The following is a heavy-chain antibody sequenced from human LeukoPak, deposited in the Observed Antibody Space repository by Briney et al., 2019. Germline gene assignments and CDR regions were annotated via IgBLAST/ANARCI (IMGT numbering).Heavy chain of an antibody. Sequence: GGSLRLSCAASGFTFSSYSMNWVRQAPGKGLEWVSSISSSSSYIYYADSVKGRFTISRVNAKNSLYLQMNSLRAEDTAVYYCARDGGYYYDSSGYNFDYWGQGTLVTVSS. J-gene: IGHJ4*02. CDR2: ISSSSSYI. CDR1: GFTFSSYS. D-gene: IGHD3-22*01. V-gene: IGHV3-21*01. CDR3: ARDGGYYYDSSGYNFDY.